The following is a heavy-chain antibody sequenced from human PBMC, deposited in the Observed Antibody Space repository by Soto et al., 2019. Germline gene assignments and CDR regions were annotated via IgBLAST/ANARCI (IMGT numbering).Heavy chain of an antibody. Sequence: SETLSLTCTVSGGSISGYYWSWIRQPPGKGLEWIGYMYKTGSTVYNPSFKSRVTMSVDTYTNQFSLKLMSVTAADTAIYYCTRHEGGAAADRPLDYWGQGTLVTVSS. CDR3: TRHEGGAAADRPLDY. J-gene: IGHJ4*02. V-gene: IGHV4-59*08. CDR1: GGSISGYY. CDR2: MYKTGST. D-gene: IGHD6-13*01.